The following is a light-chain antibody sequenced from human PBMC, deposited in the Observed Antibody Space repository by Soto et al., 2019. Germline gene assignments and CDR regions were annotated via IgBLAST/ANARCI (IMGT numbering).Light chain of an antibody. CDR2: TNN. V-gene: IGLV1-40*01. Sequence: QSVLTQPPPVSGGPGQRVTISCTGSNSNIGAGYDVHWYQQLPRTAPKLLIYTNNNRPSGVPDRFSGSKSGTSASLAITGLQAEDEADYYCQSYDSSLSRYVFGTGTKVTVL. CDR1: NSNIGAGYD. J-gene: IGLJ1*01. CDR3: QSYDSSLSRYV.